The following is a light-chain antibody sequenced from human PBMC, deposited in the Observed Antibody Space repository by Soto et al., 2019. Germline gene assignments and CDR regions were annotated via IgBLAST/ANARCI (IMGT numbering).Light chain of an antibody. V-gene: IGKV1-39*01. Sequence: DIQMTQSPSSLSASVGDRVTITCRASRRITTFLNWYQQRPGQVPKLLIYSASKLHTGVPSRFSGSGSGADFTLIISNVQLEDFATYYCQQSYSTPLTFGGGTTVDI. CDR3: QQSYSTPLT. CDR1: RRITTF. CDR2: SAS. J-gene: IGKJ4*01.